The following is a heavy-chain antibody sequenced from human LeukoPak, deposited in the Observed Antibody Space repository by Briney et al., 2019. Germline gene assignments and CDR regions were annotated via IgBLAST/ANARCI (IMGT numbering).Heavy chain of an antibody. J-gene: IGHJ4*02. CDR2: ISGSGGST. Sequence: GGSLRLSCAASGFTFSSYAMSWVRQAPGKGLEWVSAISGSGGSTYYADSVKGRFTISRDNAKNTLSLQMNSLRAEDTAVYYCARSQVGARDFDYWGQGTLVTVSS. CDR1: GFTFSSYA. D-gene: IGHD1-26*01. CDR3: ARSQVGARDFDY. V-gene: IGHV3-23*01.